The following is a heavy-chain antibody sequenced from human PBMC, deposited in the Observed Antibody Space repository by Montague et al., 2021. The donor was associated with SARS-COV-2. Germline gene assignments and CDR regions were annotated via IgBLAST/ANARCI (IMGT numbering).Heavy chain of an antibody. CDR1: GFSLRTSGVG. D-gene: IGHD4-17*01. CDR3: VHSYADYLFDY. Sequence: PAVVKPTKTLTLTCSFSGFSLRTSGVGVGWIRQPPGKALEWLAVIYWDDDKRYSPSLKSRLTITKDTSKNQVVLTMTNMDPVDTATYYCVHSYADYLFDYWGQGTLVSVSS. V-gene: IGHV2-5*02. CDR2: IYWDDDK. J-gene: IGHJ4*02.